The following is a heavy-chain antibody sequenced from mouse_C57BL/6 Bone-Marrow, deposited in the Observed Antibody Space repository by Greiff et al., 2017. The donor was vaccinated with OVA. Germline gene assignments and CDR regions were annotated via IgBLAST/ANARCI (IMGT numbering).Heavy chain of an antibody. CDR3: ATSYYGSRRGPWFAY. D-gene: IGHD1-1*01. Sequence: QVQLKESGPGLVAPSQSLSITCTVSGFSLTSYGVDWVRQPPGKGLEWLGVIWGGGGTNYNSALMSRLSISKDKSKSQVFLKMNSLQTDDTAMYDCATSYYGSRRGPWFAYWGQGTLVTVSA. CDR2: IWGGGGT. CDR1: GFSLTSYG. V-gene: IGHV2-9*01. J-gene: IGHJ3*01.